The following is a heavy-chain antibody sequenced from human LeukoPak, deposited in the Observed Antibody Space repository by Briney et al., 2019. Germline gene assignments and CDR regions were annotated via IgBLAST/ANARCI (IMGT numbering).Heavy chain of an antibody. CDR3: AKDSSGGWLRSYYFDS. Sequence: GGSLRLSCAASGFTFSSYGMHWVRQAPGKGLEWVAVMSYDGSNKDYADSVKGRFTISRDNYKNTLYVQMNSLRAEDTAVCYCAKDSSGGWLRSYYFDSWGQGTLVTVSS. CDR1: GFTFSSYG. D-gene: IGHD5-24*01. CDR2: MSYDGSNK. V-gene: IGHV3-30*18. J-gene: IGHJ4*02.